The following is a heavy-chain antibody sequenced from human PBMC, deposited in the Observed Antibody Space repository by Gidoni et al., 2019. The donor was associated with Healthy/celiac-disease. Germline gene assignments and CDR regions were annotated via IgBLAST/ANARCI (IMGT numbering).Heavy chain of an antibody. CDR1: GGSISSGGYY. CDR3: ARGGNYDILTGYSYYFDY. D-gene: IGHD3-9*01. CDR2: IYYSGST. Sequence: QVQLQESGPGLVKPSQTLSLTCTVSGGSISSGGYYWSWIRQHPGKGLEWIGYIYYSGSTYYNPSLKSRVTISVDTSKNQFSLKLSSVTAADTAVYYCARGGNYDILTGYSYYFDYWGQGTLVTVSS. J-gene: IGHJ4*02. V-gene: IGHV4-31*03.